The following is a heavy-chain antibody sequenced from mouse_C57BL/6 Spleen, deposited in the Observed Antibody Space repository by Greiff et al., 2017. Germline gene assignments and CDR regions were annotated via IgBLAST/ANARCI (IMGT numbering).Heavy chain of an antibody. CDR1: GYSFTGYY. CDR2: INPSTGGT. J-gene: IGHJ1*03. Sequence: EVQLQQSGPELVKPGASVKISCKASGYSFTGYYMHWVKQSSEKSLEWIGEINPSTGGTSYNQKFKGKATLTVDKSSSTAYMQLKSLTSEDSAVYYCARHGATNDYGYFDVWGTGTTVTVSS. V-gene: IGHV1-43*01. D-gene: IGHD1-1*01. CDR3: ARHGATNDYGYFDV.